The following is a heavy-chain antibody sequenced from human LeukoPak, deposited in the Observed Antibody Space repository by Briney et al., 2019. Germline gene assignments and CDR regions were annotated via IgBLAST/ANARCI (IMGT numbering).Heavy chain of an antibody. CDR3: ARENMGYYDSSGPLHH. CDR2: IKQDGSEK. D-gene: IGHD3-22*01. V-gene: IGHV3-7*01. CDR1: GFTFSSYW. Sequence: PGGSLRLSCAASGFTFSSYWMSWVRQAPGKGLEWVANIKQDGSEKYYVDSVKGRFTISRDNAKNSLYLQMNSLRAEDTAVYYCARENMGYYDSSGPLHHWGQGTLVTVSS. J-gene: IGHJ5*02.